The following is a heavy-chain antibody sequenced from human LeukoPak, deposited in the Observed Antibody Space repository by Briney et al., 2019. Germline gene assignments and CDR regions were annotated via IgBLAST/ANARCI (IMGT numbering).Heavy chain of an antibody. CDR3: AKKGAGLPTDYDFDY. CDR1: GFTFNSYG. CDR2: IRYDGSNK. J-gene: IGHJ4*02. V-gene: IGHV3-30*02. D-gene: IGHD4-17*01. Sequence: TGGSLRLSCAASGFTFNSYGMHWVRQAPGKGLEWVAFIRYDGSNKYYADSVKGRFTISRDNSKNTLYLQMNSLRAEDTAVYYCAKKGAGLPTDYDFDYWGQGTLVTVSS.